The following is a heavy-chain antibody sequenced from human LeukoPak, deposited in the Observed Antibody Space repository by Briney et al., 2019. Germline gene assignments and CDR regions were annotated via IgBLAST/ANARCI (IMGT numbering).Heavy chain of an antibody. V-gene: IGHV3-74*01. Sequence: GGSLSLSCAASGFTFSSYWMHWVRQAPGKGLEWVSRINNDGSSTSYADSVKGRFTISRDNAKTTLYLQMNSLRAEDTAVYYCARGGLTVTTPIDYWGQGTLVTVSS. D-gene: IGHD4-11*01. CDR2: INNDGSST. CDR1: GFTFSSYW. CDR3: ARGGLTVTTPIDY. J-gene: IGHJ4*02.